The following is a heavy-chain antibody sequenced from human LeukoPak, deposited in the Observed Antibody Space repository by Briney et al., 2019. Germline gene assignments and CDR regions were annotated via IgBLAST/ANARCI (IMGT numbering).Heavy chain of an antibody. Sequence: PGGSLRLSCAASGFTFSNYGLHWVRQAPGKGLEWVAVIWYDGSNKYYEDSVKGRFTISRDNSKSTVYLQMNSLRVEDTAVYYCARDFVDSGYDRGWFDPWGQGTLVTVSS. CDR3: ARDFVDSGYDRGWFDP. V-gene: IGHV3-33*01. CDR1: GFTFSNYG. J-gene: IGHJ5*02. D-gene: IGHD5-12*01. CDR2: IWYDGSNK.